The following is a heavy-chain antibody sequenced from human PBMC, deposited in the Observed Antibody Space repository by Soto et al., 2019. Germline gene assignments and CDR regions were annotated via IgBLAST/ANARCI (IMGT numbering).Heavy chain of an antibody. V-gene: IGHV4-59*08. CDR3: ARHYCSGGGCYSFDY. J-gene: IGHJ4*02. Sequence: QVQLQESGQGLVKSSETLSLTCTVSGGSISSYYWSWIRQPPGQGLEWIGYILYSGRTNYNPSLKIRVTMSVDTSRQQFSLKLSSVTAADTAVYYCARHYCSGGGCYSFDYWGQGTLVTVSS. D-gene: IGHD2-15*01. CDR1: GGSISSYY. CDR2: ILYSGRT.